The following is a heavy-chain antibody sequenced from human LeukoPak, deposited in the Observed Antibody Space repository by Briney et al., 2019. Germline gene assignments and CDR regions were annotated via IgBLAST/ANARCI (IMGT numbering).Heavy chain of an antibody. D-gene: IGHD5-24*01. Sequence: PGGSLRLSCAASGLTVSTNYMSWVRQVPGEGLEWVSLIYSSGSTYYADSVKGRFTISRDHSKNTLYLQMSSLTAEDTAVYYCARTSLSGDGYKVGYFDSWGQGTLVTVSS. J-gene: IGHJ4*02. CDR3: ARTSLSGDGYKVGYFDS. V-gene: IGHV3-53*01. CDR2: IYSSGST. CDR1: GLTVSTNY.